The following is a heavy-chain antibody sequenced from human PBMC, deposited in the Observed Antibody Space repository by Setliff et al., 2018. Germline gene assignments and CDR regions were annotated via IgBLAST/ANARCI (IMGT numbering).Heavy chain of an antibody. CDR2: INTDNGNT. Sequence: EASVKVSCKASGYTFTKNAIHWLRQAPGQRPEWMGWINTDNGNTRYSQNFQDRVTITRDTSATTAFVELSSLRSDDTAVYFCARGSRPLWGAWGQGTLVTVS. V-gene: IGHV1-3*04. CDR3: ARGSRPLWGA. CDR1: GYTFTKNA. D-gene: IGHD5-18*01. J-gene: IGHJ5*02.